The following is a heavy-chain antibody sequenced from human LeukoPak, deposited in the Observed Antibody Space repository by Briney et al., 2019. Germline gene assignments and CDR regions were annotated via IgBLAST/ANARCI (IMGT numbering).Heavy chain of an antibody. J-gene: IGHJ4*02. D-gene: IGHD3-3*01. V-gene: IGHV4-39*01. CDR1: GGSISSSSYY. Sequence: SETLSLTCTVSGGSISSSSYYWGWIRQPPGKGLEWIGGIYYSGSTYYNPSLKSRVTISVDTSTNQFSLKLSSVTAADTAVYYCARNFITIFGVVISHFDYWGQGTLVTVSS. CDR3: ARNFITIFGVVISHFDY. CDR2: IYYSGST.